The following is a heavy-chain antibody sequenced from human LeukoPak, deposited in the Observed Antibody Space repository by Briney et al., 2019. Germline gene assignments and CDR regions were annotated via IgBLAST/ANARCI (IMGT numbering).Heavy chain of an antibody. CDR3: AGDPDIVVVPAAD. CDR1: GYSISSGYY. CDR2: IYHSGST. Sequence: SETLSLTCTVSGYSISSGYYWGWIRQPPGKGLEWIGSIYHSGSTYYNPSLKSRVTISVDTSKNQFSLKLSSVPAADTAVYYCAGDPDIVVVPAADWGQGTLVTVSS. J-gene: IGHJ4*02. D-gene: IGHD2-2*01. V-gene: IGHV4-38-2*02.